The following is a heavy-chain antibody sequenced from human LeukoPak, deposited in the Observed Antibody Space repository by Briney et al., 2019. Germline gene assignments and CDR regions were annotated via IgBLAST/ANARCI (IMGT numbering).Heavy chain of an antibody. D-gene: IGHD2-2*01. CDR1: GGSISGYY. Sequence: SETLSLTCAVSGGSISGYYWSWIRQSPGRGLEYIGHIYYNGRTDYNPSLKSRVTISVDTSRNQFSLNLNSVTAADTAMYFCARWFCSRGTCYYLDFGGLGTLVTVSS. CDR3: ARWFCSRGTCYYLDF. V-gene: IGHV4-59*01. CDR2: IYYNGRT. J-gene: IGHJ4*02.